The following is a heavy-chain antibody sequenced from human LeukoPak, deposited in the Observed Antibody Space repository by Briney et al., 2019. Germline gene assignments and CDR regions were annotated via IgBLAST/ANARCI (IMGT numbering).Heavy chain of an antibody. CDR2: IKEDGTET. CDR1: GFTFSNYA. CDR3: AKEGRSLQTY. V-gene: IGHV3-7*03. D-gene: IGHD5-24*01. J-gene: IGHJ4*02. Sequence: GGSLRLSCAASGFTFSNYAMSWVRQAPGKGLEWVANIKEDGTETYYVDSVKGRFTISRDNAKNSLYLQMNSLRVEDTAVYYCAKEGRSLQTYWGQGTLVTVSS.